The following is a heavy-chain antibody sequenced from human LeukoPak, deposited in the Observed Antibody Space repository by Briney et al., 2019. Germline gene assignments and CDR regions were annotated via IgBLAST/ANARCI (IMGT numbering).Heavy chain of an antibody. D-gene: IGHD1-26*01. Sequence: PGGSLRLSCAASGFTFSSYAMSWVRQAPGKGLEWVSAISGSVDSTYYTDSVKGRFTISRDNSKNTLYLQMNSLRADDTAVYFCARRVSGRSHFDYWGQGTLVTVSS. J-gene: IGHJ4*02. CDR1: GFTFSSYA. CDR3: ARRVSGRSHFDY. V-gene: IGHV3-23*01. CDR2: ISGSVDST.